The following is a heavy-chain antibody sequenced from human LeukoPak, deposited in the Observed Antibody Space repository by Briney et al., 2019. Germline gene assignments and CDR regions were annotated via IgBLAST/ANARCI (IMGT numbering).Heavy chain of an antibody. CDR1: GFTFDDYA. V-gene: IGHV3-9*01. Sequence: GGSLRLSCAASGFTFDDYAMHWVRQAPGKGLEWVSGISWNSGSIGYADSVKGRFTISRDNAKNSLYLQMNSLRAEDTALYYCAKGSSMNIVVVPAAMRYYYYYYGMDVWGQGTTVTVSS. CDR3: AKGSSMNIVVVPAAMRYYYYYYGMDV. CDR2: ISWNSGSI. D-gene: IGHD2-2*01. J-gene: IGHJ6*02.